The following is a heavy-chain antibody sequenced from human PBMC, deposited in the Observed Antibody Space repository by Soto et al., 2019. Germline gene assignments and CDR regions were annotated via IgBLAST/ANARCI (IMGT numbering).Heavy chain of an antibody. Sequence: QVQLVQSGAEVKKPGSSVKVSCKASGGTFSSYTISWVRQAPGQGLEWMGRIIPILGIANYAQKFQGRVTITADKSTSTAYKELSSLRSEDTAVYYCARDLVGYCSGGSCYRLDYWGQGTLVTVSS. CDR2: IIPILGIA. V-gene: IGHV1-69*08. D-gene: IGHD2-15*01. J-gene: IGHJ4*02. CDR3: ARDLVGYCSGGSCYRLDY. CDR1: GGTFSSYT.